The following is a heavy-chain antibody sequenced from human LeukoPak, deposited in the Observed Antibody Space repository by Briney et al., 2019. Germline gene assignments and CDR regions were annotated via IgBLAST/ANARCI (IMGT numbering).Heavy chain of an antibody. D-gene: IGHD3-3*01. V-gene: IGHV1-8*03. CDR3: ARGYRPYYDFWSGYYDYYYYYYMDV. Sequence: ASVKVSCKASGYTFTSYDINWVRQATGQGLKWMGWMNPNSGNTGYAQKFQGRVTITRNTSISTAYMELSSLRSEDTAVYYCARGYRPYYDFWSGYYDYYYYYYMDVWGKGTTVTVSS. CDR2: MNPNSGNT. CDR1: GYTFTSYD. J-gene: IGHJ6*03.